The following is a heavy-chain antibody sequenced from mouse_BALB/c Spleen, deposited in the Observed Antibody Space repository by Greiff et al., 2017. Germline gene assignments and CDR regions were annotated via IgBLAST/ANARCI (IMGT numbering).Heavy chain of an antibody. CDR1: GFTFNTYA. J-gene: IGHJ3*01. CDR2: IRSKSNNYAT. D-gene: IGHD3-1*01. CDR3: VRQLGLRDAY. Sequence: DVHLVESGGGLVQPKGSLKLSCAASGFTFNTYAMNWVRQAPGKGLEWVARIRSKSNNYATYYADSVKDRFTISRDDSQSMLYLQMNNLKTEDTAMYYCVRQLGLRDAYWGQGTLVTVSA. V-gene: IGHV10-1*02.